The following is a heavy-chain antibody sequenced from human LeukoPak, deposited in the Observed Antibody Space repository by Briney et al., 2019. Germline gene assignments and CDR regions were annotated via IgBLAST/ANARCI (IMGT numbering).Heavy chain of an antibody. J-gene: IGHJ4*02. CDR3: ARAGDCTNGVCYIKGFDY. Sequence: PGGSLRLSCAAFGFTFSDYYMSWIRQAPGKGLEWVSYISSSGSTIYYADSVKGRFTFSRDNAKNSLYLQMNSLRAEDTAVYYCARAGDCTNGVCYIKGFDYWGQGTLVTVSS. CDR2: ISSSGSTI. CDR1: GFTFSDYY. V-gene: IGHV3-11*04. D-gene: IGHD2-8*01.